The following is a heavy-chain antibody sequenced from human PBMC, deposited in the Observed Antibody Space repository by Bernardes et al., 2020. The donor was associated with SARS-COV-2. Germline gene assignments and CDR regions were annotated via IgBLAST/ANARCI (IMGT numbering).Heavy chain of an antibody. J-gene: IGHJ6*02. CDR1: GYTFTGYY. Sequence: ASVKVSCKASGYTFTGYYMHWVLQAPGQGLEWMVWINPNSGGTNYAQKFQGRVTMTRDTSISTAYMELSRLRSDDTAVYYCAIPPTNYDRYGMDVWGQGTTVTVSS. D-gene: IGHD3-22*01. V-gene: IGHV1-2*02. CDR3: AIPPTNYDRYGMDV. CDR2: INPNSGGT.